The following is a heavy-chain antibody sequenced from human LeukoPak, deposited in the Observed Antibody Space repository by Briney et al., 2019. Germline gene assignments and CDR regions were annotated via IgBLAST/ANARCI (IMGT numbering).Heavy chain of an antibody. CDR3: ARDKRINYDILTGYYWYYYYYGMDV. D-gene: IGHD3-9*01. CDR1: GYTFTSYY. J-gene: IGHJ6*04. CDR2: INPSGGST. V-gene: IGHV1-46*01. Sequence: ASVKVSCKASGYTFTSYYMHWVRQAPGQALEWMGIINPSGGSTSYAQKFQGRVTMTRDTSTSTVFMELSSLRSEDTAVYYCARDKRINYDILTGYYWYYYYYGMDVWGKGTTVTVSS.